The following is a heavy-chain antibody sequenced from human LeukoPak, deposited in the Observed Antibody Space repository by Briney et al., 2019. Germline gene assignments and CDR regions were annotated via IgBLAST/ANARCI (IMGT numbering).Heavy chain of an antibody. D-gene: IGHD4-11*01. Sequence: PSETLSLTCTVSGGSISSYYWSWIRQPPGKGLEWIGYIYYSGSTNYNPSLKSRITISADTSKNQFSLKLSSVTAADTAVYYCARNQRNYPGYYYCYGMDVWGQGTTVTVSS. CDR2: IYYSGST. V-gene: IGHV4-59*01. J-gene: IGHJ6*02. CDR1: GGSISSYY. CDR3: ARNQRNYPGYYYCYGMDV.